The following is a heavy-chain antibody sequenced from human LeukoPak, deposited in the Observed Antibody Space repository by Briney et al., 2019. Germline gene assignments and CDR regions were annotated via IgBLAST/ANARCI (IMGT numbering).Heavy chain of an antibody. J-gene: IGHJ4*02. D-gene: IGHD1-26*01. Sequence: ASVKVSCKASGGTFSSYAISWVRQAPGQGLEWMGRIIPILGIANYAQKFQGRVTITADKSTSTAYMELSSLRSEDTAVYYCARGGVGATADFDYWGQGTLVTVSS. V-gene: IGHV1-69*04. CDR2: IIPILGIA. CDR3: ARGGVGATADFDY. CDR1: GGTFSSYA.